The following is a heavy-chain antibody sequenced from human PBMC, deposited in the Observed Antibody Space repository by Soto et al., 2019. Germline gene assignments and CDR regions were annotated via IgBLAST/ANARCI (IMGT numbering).Heavy chain of an antibody. CDR3: TRGNGWYFY. J-gene: IGHJ4*02. CDR1: GGSINNYY. D-gene: IGHD6-19*01. CDR2: IYYSGNT. Sequence: QVQLQESGPGLVKPSETLSLTCTVSGGSINNYYWSWVRQPPGKGLESIGYIYYSGNTNYNPSLKSLVTISVDTSKNQFSLKLNSVTAADTAVYYCTRGNGWYFYWGQGTLVTVSS. V-gene: IGHV4-59*08.